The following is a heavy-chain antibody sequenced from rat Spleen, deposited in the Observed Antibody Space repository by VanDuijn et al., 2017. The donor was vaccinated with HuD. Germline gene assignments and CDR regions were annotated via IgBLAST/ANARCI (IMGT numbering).Heavy chain of an antibody. V-gene: IGHV5-25*01. Sequence: EVRLVESGGLLVQPGRSMKVSCAASGFTFSDYYMAWVRQAPKKGLEWVASISTGGGNTYYRDSVKGRFTISRDNAKSSLYLQMNSLRSEDTATYYCAREADRPFHYLDYWGQGVMVTVSS. CDR3: AREADRPFHYLDY. D-gene: IGHD1-6*01. J-gene: IGHJ2*01. CDR1: GFTFSDYY. CDR2: ISTGGGNT.